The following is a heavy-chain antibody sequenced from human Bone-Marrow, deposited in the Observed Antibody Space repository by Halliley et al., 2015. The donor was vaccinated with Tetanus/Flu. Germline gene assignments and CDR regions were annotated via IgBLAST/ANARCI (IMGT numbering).Heavy chain of an antibody. Sequence: GRVLVSRVKREGRRTSYADSVKGRFPISRDNAKNPLYLQMTGLRAEDTAVYYCATGASHAFDIWGQGTMVTVSS. J-gene: IGHJ3*02. V-gene: IGHV3-74*01. CDR2: VKREGRRT. CDR3: ATGASHAFDI.